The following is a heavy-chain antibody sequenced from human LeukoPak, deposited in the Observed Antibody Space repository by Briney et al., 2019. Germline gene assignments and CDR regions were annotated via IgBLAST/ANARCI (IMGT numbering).Heavy chain of an antibody. D-gene: IGHD5-24*01. V-gene: IGHV3-74*01. CDR1: GYTFSTYW. Sequence: GGSLRLSCAASGYTFSTYWMHWVRQAPGKGLVWVSRINSDGGSTSYADSVKGRFTISRDNAKNTLYLQMNSLRAEDTAVYYCARRIQGMAPYYFDYWGQGTLVTVSS. CDR3: ARRIQGMAPYYFDY. J-gene: IGHJ4*02. CDR2: INSDGGST.